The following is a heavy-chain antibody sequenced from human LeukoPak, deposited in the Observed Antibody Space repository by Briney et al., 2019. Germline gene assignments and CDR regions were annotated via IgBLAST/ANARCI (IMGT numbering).Heavy chain of an antibody. CDR2: IYTSGSP. V-gene: IGHV4-4*07. Sequence: SETLSLTCSVSGGSISSNYWSWIRQPAGKGLEWIGHIYTSGSPSYNPSLKSRVTMSVDTSKNQFSLKMTSVTAADTAVYYCARDGGGVVSYFDKWGQGTLVTVSS. CDR3: ARDGGGVVSYFDK. D-gene: IGHD3-3*01. CDR1: GGSISSNY. J-gene: IGHJ4*02.